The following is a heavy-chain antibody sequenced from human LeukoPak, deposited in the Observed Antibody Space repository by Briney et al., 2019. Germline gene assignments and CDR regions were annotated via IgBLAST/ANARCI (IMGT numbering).Heavy chain of an antibody. CDR1: GYTFRTSG. V-gene: IGHV1-18*01. CDR3: ASFALYGSGSAHWH. Sequence: ASVKVSCKASGYTFRTSGITWVRQAPGQGLEWMGWISLYNGNTNYAQKLQGRVTMTTDTSTSTAYMELRSLRSDDTAVYYCASFALYGSGSAHWHWGQGTLVTVSS. D-gene: IGHD3-10*01. J-gene: IGHJ4*02. CDR2: ISLYNGNT.